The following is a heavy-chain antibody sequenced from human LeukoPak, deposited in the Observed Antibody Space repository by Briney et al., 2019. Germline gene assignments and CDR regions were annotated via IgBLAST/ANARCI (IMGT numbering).Heavy chain of an antibody. CDR3: ARYPPGGDYYYYGMDV. CDR2: IYPGDSDT. D-gene: IGHD3-16*01. V-gene: IGHV5-51*01. CDR1: GYSFTSYW. J-gene: IGHJ6*02. Sequence: GESLKISCKGSGYSFTSYWIGWARQMPGKGLEWMGIIYPGDSDTRYSPSFQGQVTISADKSISTAYLQWSSLKASDTAMYYCARYPPGGDYYYYGMDVWGQGTTVTVSS.